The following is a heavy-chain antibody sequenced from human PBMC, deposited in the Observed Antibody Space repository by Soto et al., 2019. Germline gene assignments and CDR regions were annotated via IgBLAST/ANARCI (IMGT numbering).Heavy chain of an antibody. V-gene: IGHV4-59*01. CDR2: IYYIGNT. CDR1: GGFISTYY. D-gene: IGHD2-15*01. Sequence: QVQLQESGPGLMKPSETLSLTCTVSGGFISTYYWTWVRQSPGKGLEWIGYIYYIGNTDYNPSLKSRATISVDTSKNQFSLKLRSVPAADTAVYYCARPGLRRDWYFDLWGRGTLVTVSS. CDR3: ARPGLRRDWYFDL. J-gene: IGHJ2*01.